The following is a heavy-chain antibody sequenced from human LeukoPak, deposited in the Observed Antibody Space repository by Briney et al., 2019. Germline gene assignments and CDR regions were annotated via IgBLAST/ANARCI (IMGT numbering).Heavy chain of an antibody. V-gene: IGHV1-2*02. CDR1: GYTFTGYY. J-gene: IGHJ4*02. Sequence: ASVKVSCKASGYTFTGYYMHWVRQAPGQGLEWMGWINPNSGGTNYAQKFQGRVTMTRDTSISTAYMELSWLRSDDTAVYYCARVDLRAAYFDYWGQGTLVTVSS. CDR2: INPNSGGT. D-gene: IGHD2-15*01. CDR3: ARVDLRAAYFDY.